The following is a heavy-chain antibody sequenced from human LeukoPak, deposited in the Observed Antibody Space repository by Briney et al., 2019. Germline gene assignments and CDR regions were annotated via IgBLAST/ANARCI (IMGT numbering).Heavy chain of an antibody. D-gene: IGHD2-2*02. J-gene: IGHJ4*02. Sequence: SSETLSLTCTVSGGSISSSNYYWGWIRQPPGKGLEGIGSIYYSGSTYYNPSLKSRVTISVDTSKNQFSLKLSSVTAADTAVYYCARQRYCSSTSCYTFDPKYYFDYWGQGTLVTVSS. CDR3: ARQRYCSSTSCYTFDPKYYFDY. V-gene: IGHV4-39*01. CDR1: GGSISSSNYY. CDR2: IYYSGST.